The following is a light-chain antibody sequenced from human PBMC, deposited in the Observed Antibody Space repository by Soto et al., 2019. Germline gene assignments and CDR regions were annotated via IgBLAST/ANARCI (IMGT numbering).Light chain of an antibody. V-gene: IGKV1-39*01. J-gene: IGKJ1*01. Sequence: DIQLTQSPSSLSASVGDRVTITCRASQSISSYLNWXXQKPWKAPKLLIYAASSLQSGVPSRFSGSGYVTDFTLNISSLQPEDFATYYCQQSYSTPRTFGHGTKVDIK. CDR3: QQSYSTPRT. CDR1: QSISSY. CDR2: AAS.